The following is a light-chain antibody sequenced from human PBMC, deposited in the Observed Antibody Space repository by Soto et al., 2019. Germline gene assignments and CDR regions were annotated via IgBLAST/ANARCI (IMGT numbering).Light chain of an antibody. J-gene: IGLJ3*02. CDR3: SSFAGNNNLV. V-gene: IGLV2-14*01. Sequence: QSALTQPASVSGSPGQSITISCTGTSSDVGGYNYVSWYQQHPGKAPKLMIYEVSNRPSGVSNRFSGSKSGNTASLTISGLQAEDEADYFCSSFAGNNNLVFGGGTKVTVL. CDR2: EVS. CDR1: SSDVGGYNY.